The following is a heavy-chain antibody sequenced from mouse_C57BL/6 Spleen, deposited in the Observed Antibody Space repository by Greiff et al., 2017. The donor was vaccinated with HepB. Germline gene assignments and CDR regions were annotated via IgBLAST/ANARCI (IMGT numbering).Heavy chain of an antibody. CDR3: VTAQATLGY. Sequence: QVQLQQSGPELVKPGASVKISCKASGYAFSSSWMNWVKQRPGKGLEWIGRIYPGDGDTNYNGKFKGKATLTADKSSSTAYMQLSSLTSEDSAVYFCVTAQATLGYWGQGTTLTVSS. V-gene: IGHV1-82*01. J-gene: IGHJ2*01. CDR1: GYAFSSSW. D-gene: IGHD3-2*02. CDR2: IYPGDGDT.